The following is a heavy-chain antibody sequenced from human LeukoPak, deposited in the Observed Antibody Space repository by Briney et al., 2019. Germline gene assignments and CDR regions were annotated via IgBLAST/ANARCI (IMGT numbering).Heavy chain of an antibody. V-gene: IGHV3-48*04. D-gene: IGHD6-13*01. Sequence: GGSLRLSCAPPGFSVSYYWVHWVRQAPGKGLEWVSYISSSGNTTYHADSVKGRFTISRDNAKNSLYLQMSSLRAEDTAVYYCARDGGSSWYFDYWGQGTLVTVSS. J-gene: IGHJ4*02. CDR1: GFSVSYYW. CDR2: ISSSGNTT. CDR3: ARDGGSSWYFDY.